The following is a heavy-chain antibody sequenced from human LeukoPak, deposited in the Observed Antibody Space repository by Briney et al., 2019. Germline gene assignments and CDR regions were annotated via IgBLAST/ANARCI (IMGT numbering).Heavy chain of an antibody. Sequence: SETLSLTCTVSGGSISSYNWSWIRQPPGKGREGIGRIYTSGSTNYNPSLKSRVTMSVDTSKNEFSLKLSSVTAADTAVYYCAREEPLSSGWYDYWGQGTLVTVSS. CDR3: AREEPLSSGWYDY. CDR2: IYTSGST. V-gene: IGHV4-4*07. J-gene: IGHJ4*02. D-gene: IGHD6-19*01. CDR1: GGSISSYN.